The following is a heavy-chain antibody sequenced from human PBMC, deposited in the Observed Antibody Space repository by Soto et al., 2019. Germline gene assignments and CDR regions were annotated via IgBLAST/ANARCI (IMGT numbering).Heavy chain of an antibody. J-gene: IGHJ4*02. D-gene: IGHD3-22*01. V-gene: IGHV1-69*19. CDR3: ARDLYYYESSGYPLFGH. Sequence: RLEWMGGIIPIFGTANYAQNLEGRVTISVVESTSTAYMELSSLRSEDTAVYYCARDLYYYESSGYPLFGHWGQGTLVTVSS. CDR2: IIPIFGTA.